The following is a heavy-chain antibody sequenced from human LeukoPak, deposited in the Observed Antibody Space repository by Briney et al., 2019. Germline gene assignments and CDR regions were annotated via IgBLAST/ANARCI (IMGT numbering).Heavy chain of an antibody. CDR3: AKDHGEYQLLLIRGYYYYGMDV. J-gene: IGHJ6*02. D-gene: IGHD2-2*01. CDR2: ISYDGKNK. Sequence: GGSLRLSCAASGFTFSSQGIHWVRQAPGKGLEWVAVISYDGKNKYYGDSVKGRFTISRDNSKNTLYLQMNSLRAEDTAVYYCAKDHGEYQLLLIRGYYYYGMDVWGQGPRSPSP. V-gene: IGHV3-30*18. CDR1: GFTFSSQG.